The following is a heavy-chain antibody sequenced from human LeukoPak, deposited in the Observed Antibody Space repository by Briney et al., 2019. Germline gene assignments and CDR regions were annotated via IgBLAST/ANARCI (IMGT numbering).Heavy chain of an antibody. CDR3: ARDWELRWSQGAFDY. J-gene: IGHJ4*02. V-gene: IGHV1-46*01. CDR2: INPSGGST. CDR1: GYTFTGYY. Sequence: GASVKVSCKASGYTFTGYYMHWVRQAPGQGLEWMGLINPSGGSTSYAQKFQGRVTMTRDMSTSTVYMELSSLRSEDTAVYYCARDWELRWSQGAFDYWGQGSLVTVSS. D-gene: IGHD3-10*01.